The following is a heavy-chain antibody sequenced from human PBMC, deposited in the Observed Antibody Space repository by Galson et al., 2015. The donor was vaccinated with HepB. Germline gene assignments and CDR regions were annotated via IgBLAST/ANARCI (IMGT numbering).Heavy chain of an antibody. V-gene: IGHV4-39*01. Sequence: ETLSLTCHVSDDSLSSSSYHWAWIRQSPGKGLEWMGSIYYNGNTYYNPSLGSRVAISMDMSKSRFSLRLISVTAADTTLYYCARHPGPAHFDFWGQGSLLTVSS. D-gene: IGHD7-27*01. CDR3: ARHPGPAHFDF. CDR1: DDSLSSSSYH. J-gene: IGHJ4*02. CDR2: IYYNGNT.